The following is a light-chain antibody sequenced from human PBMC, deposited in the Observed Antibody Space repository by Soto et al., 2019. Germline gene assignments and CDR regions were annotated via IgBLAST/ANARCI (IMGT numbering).Light chain of an antibody. V-gene: IGKV3-15*01. Sequence: EVVMTQSPATLSVSPGERVTLSCRASQSINAHLAWYQQKPGQAPRLLIHGASTRATGFPARFSGSRFGTEFILTISSLQSEDFTIYYCQQNNTWLWTFGQGTKVEI. J-gene: IGKJ1*01. CDR1: QSINAH. CDR2: GAS. CDR3: QQNNTWLWT.